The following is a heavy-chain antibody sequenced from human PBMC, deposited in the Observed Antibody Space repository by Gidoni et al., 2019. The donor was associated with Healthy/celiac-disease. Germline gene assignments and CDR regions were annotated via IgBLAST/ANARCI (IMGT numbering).Heavy chain of an antibody. V-gene: IGHV4-34*01. J-gene: IGHJ4*02. Sequence: QVQLQQWGAGLLKPSETLSLTCAVYGGSFSGYYWSWIRQPPGKGLEWIGEINHSGSTNYNPSLKSRVTISVDTSKNQFSLKLSSVTAADTAVYYCARGLRYYDSSGYYYYFDYWGQGTLVTVSS. CDR1: GGSFSGYY. CDR3: ARGLRYYDSSGYYYYFDY. CDR2: INHSGST. D-gene: IGHD3-22*01.